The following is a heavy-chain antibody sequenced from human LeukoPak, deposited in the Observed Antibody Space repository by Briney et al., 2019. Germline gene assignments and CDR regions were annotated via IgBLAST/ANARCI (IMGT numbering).Heavy chain of an antibody. CDR1: GFTFSSYA. CDR3: AKVDDFGEAMAVLFDY. J-gene: IGHJ4*02. CDR2: ISGSGGST. Sequence: GGSLRLSCAASGFTFSSYAMSWVRQAPGKGLEWVSAISGSGGSTYYADSVKGRFTISRDNSKNTPYLQMNSLRAEDTAVYYCAKVDDFGEAMAVLFDYWGQGTLVTVSS. V-gene: IGHV3-23*01. D-gene: IGHD3-10*01.